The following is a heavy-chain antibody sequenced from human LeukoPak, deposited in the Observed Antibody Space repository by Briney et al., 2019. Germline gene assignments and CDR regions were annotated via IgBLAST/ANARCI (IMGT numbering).Heavy chain of an antibody. V-gene: IGHV1-69*13. CDR1: GGTFSSYA. Sequence: SVKVSCKASGGTFSSYAISWVRQAPGQGLEWMGGIIPIFGAANYAQKFQGRVTITADESTSTAYMELSSLRSEDTAVYYCATYSSSWEGVNWFDPWGQGTLVTVSS. D-gene: IGHD6-13*01. CDR2: IIPIFGAA. J-gene: IGHJ5*02. CDR3: ATYSSSWEGVNWFDP.